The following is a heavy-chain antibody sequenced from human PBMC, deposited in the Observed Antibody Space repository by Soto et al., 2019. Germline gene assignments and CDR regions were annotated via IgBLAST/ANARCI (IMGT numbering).Heavy chain of an antibody. CDR3: AKDPTGTSYGQRSSQREYYGMDV. CDR2: ISGSGGST. J-gene: IGHJ6*02. Sequence: GGSLRLSCAASGFTFSSYAMSWVRQAPGKGLEWVSAISGSGGSTYYADSVKGRFTISRDNSKNTLYLQMNSLRAEDTAIYYCAKDPTGTSYGQRSSQREYYGMDVWGQGTTVTVSS. V-gene: IGHV3-23*01. CDR1: GFTFSSYA. D-gene: IGHD1-1*01.